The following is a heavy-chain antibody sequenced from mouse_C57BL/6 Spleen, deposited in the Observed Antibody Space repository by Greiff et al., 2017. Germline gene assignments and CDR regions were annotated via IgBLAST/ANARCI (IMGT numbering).Heavy chain of an antibody. CDR3: VRQDYYGSSDV. J-gene: IGHJ1*03. V-gene: IGHV10-1*01. D-gene: IGHD1-1*01. CDR1: GFSFNTYA. CDR2: IRSKSNNYAT. Sequence: EVMLVESGGGLVQPKGSLKLSCAASGFSFNTYAMNWVRQAPGKGLEWVARIRSKSNNYATYYADSVKDRFTISRDDSESMLYLQMNNLKTEDTAMYYCVRQDYYGSSDVWGTGTTVTVSS.